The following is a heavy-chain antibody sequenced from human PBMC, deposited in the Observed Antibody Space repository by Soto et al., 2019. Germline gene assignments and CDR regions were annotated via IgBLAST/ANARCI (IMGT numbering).Heavy chain of an antibody. D-gene: IGHD6-13*01. V-gene: IGHV3-7*03. CDR1: GFTFSSYW. J-gene: IGHJ4*02. CDR3: ARWGSYSSSWYFDY. Sequence: GGSLRLSCAASGFTFSSYWMSWVRQAPGKGLEWVANIKQDGSEKYYVDSVKGRFTISRDNAKNSLYLQMNSLRAEDTAVYYCARWGSYSSSWYFDYWGQGTLVTVSS. CDR2: IKQDGSEK.